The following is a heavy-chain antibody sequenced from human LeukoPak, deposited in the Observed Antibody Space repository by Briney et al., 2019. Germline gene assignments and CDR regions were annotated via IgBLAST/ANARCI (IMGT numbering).Heavy chain of an antibody. CDR1: GYTFIGYY. CDR3: ARAYTGFGAFDY. CDR2: INPNSGGT. V-gene: IGHV1-2*02. D-gene: IGHD5-12*01. J-gene: IGHJ4*02. Sequence: ASVKVSCKASGYTFIGYYMHWVRQAPGQGLEWMGWINPNSGGTNYAQKFQDRVTMTRDTSISTAYMELSRLRSDDTAMYFCARAYTGFGAFDYWGQGTLVTVSS.